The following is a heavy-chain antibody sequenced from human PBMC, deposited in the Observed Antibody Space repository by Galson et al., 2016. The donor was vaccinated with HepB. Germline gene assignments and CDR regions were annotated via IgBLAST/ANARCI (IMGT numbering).Heavy chain of an antibody. V-gene: IGHV4-4*02. CDR3: ANLGYCSGDCYSVN. CDR1: GGSISSRHW. J-gene: IGHJ4*02. CDR2: IYHTGSA. Sequence: SETLSLTCGVSGGSISSRHWWSWVRQSPGKGLEWSGEIYHTGSANYNPSLKSRVTISVDKSKNHFSPELNSVTAADTAVYYCANLGYCSGDCYSVNWGQGTMVTVSS. D-gene: IGHD2-21*02.